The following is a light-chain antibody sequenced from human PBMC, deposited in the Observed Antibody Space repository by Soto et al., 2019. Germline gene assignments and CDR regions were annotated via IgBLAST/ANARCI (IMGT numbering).Light chain of an antibody. Sequence: EIVLTQSQATLSLSPGERATLSCRASQSVNNNYLAWYQQKPGQPPRLLIYGVSTRATGIPARFGGSGSGTEFTLTISSLQSEDFALYYCQQYNNWPWTFGQGTKVDIK. V-gene: IGKV3-15*01. CDR2: GVS. CDR3: QQYNNWPWT. CDR1: QSVNNN. J-gene: IGKJ1*01.